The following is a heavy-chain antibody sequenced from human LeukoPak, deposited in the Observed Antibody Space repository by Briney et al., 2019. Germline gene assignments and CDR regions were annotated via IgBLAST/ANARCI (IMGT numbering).Heavy chain of an antibody. CDR3: ARDSYGGY. V-gene: IGHV3-53*01. D-gene: IGHD2-21*01. Sequence: GGSLRLSCAASGFTVSSNYMSWVRQAPGKGLEWFSVIYTGGSTYYADSVKGRFTISRDNSKNTLYLQMNSLRVDDTAMYYCARDSYGGYWGQGTLVTVSS. CDR2: IYTGGST. CDR1: GFTVSSNY. J-gene: IGHJ4*02.